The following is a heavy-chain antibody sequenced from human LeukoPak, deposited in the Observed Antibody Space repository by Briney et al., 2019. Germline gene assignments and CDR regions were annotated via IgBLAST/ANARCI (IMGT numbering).Heavy chain of an antibody. CDR2: IYSGGST. D-gene: IGHD5-18*01. V-gene: IGHV3-53*01. Sequence: GGSLRLSCAASGFTFSSNYMSWVRQAPGKGLEWVSVIYSGGSTYYADSVKGRFTISRDNSKNTLYLQMNSLRAEDTAVYYCAGGGGYSYGCLDYWGQGTLVTVSS. J-gene: IGHJ4*02. CDR1: GFTFSSNY. CDR3: AGGGGYSYGCLDY.